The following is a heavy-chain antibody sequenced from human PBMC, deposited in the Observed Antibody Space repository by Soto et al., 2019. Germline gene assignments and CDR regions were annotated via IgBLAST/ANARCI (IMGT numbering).Heavy chain of an antibody. CDR3: AGAPARAGIILFDY. V-gene: IGHV3-30*03. CDR2: TSFDGFNQ. Sequence: GGSLRLSCAGSGFTFRNYGMQWVRQAPGKGLEWVALTSFDGFNQYYGKSVEGRFTISRDNSKNTLYLQMDSLRPEDSAMYFCAGAPARAGIILFDYWGQGTLVTVSS. CDR1: GFTFRNYG. J-gene: IGHJ4*02. D-gene: IGHD3-16*02.